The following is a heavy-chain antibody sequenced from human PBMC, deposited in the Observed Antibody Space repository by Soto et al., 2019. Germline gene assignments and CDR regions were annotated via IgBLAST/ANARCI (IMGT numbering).Heavy chain of an antibody. J-gene: IGHJ4*02. CDR3: ARSGDNYNLLDY. CDR2: SSNSGTFA. D-gene: IGHD1-1*01. V-gene: IGHV3-11*06. Sequence: LRLSCAASGFTFNEYYMSWIRQAPGKGLEWISYSSNSGTFARYADSVKGRFSISRDNAKNSLYLQINSLRGDDTAIYYCARSGDNYNLLDYWGQGTPVTVSS. CDR1: GFTFNEYY.